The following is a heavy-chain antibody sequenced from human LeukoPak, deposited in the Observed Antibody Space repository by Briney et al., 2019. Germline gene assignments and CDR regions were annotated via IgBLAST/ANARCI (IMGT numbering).Heavy chain of an antibody. V-gene: IGHV3-30*03. CDR3: ARDPTPVTTVTTFDY. Sequence: GRSLRLSCAASGFTFSSYGMHWVRQAPGKGLEWVAVISYDGSNKYYADSVKGRFTISRDNSKNTLYLQMNSLRAEDTAVYYCARDPTPVTTVTTFDYWGQGTLVTVSS. CDR2: ISYDGSNK. D-gene: IGHD4-17*01. CDR1: GFTFSSYG. J-gene: IGHJ4*02.